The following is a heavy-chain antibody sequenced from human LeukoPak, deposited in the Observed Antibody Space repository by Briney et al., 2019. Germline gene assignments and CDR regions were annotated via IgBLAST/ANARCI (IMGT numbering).Heavy chain of an antibody. CDR2: IYYSGST. CDR3: ARVSSSSGGVDFDY. V-gene: IGHV4-30-4*02. CDR1: GGSISSGDYY. Sequence: SETLSLTCTVSGGSISSGDYYWSWIRQPPGKGLEWIGYIYYSGSTYYNPSLKSRVTISVDTSKNQFSLKLSSVTAADTAVYYCARVSSSSGGVDFDYWGQGTLVTVSS. D-gene: IGHD6-6*01. J-gene: IGHJ4*02.